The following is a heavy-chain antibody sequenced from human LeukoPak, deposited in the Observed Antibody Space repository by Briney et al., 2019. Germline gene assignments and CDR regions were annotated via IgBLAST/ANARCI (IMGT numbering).Heavy chain of an antibody. J-gene: IGHJ4*02. CDR1: GFTFSSYA. CDR3: AKDAVVVPAAKDY. D-gene: IGHD2-2*01. Sequence: GGSLRLSCAASGFTFSSYAMHWVRQAPGKGLEWVAVISYDGSNKYYADSVKGRFTISRDNSKNTLYLQMNSLRAGDTAVYYCAKDAVVVPAAKDYWGQGTLVTVSS. CDR2: ISYDGSNK. V-gene: IGHV3-30-3*01.